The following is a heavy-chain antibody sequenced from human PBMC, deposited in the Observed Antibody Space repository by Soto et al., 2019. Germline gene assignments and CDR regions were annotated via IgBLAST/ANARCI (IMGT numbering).Heavy chain of an antibody. D-gene: IGHD2-21*01. CDR3: ARGSGPIIDY. CDR1: GYTFTRYF. V-gene: IGHV1-46*01. J-gene: IGHJ4*02. Sequence: GASVKVSCKASGYTFTRYFIHWLRQAPGQGLEWVGTINPSGGSPNYAQKFQGRVTMTWDTSTSTVYMELSGLRSEDTAVCYCARGSGPIIDYWGQGTLVTVSS. CDR2: INPSGGSP.